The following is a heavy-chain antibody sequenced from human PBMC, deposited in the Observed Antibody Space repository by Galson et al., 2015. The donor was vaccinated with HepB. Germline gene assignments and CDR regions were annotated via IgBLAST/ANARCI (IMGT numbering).Heavy chain of an antibody. J-gene: IGHJ4*02. Sequence: QSGAEVKKPGASVKVSCKASGYTFTSYGISWVRQAPGQGLEWMGWISAYNGNTNYAQKLQGRVTMTTDTSTSTAYMELRSLRSDDTAVYYCARHPWSSGTVVGTFPGDFYFDYWGQGTLVTVSS. D-gene: IGHD3-22*01. V-gene: IGHV1-18*04. CDR3: ARHPWSSGTVVGTFPGDFYFDY. CDR2: ISAYNGNT. CDR1: GYTFTSYG.